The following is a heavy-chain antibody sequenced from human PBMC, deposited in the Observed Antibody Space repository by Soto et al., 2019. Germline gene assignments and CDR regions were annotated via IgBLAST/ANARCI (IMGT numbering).Heavy chain of an antibody. CDR2: ISSSGSTI. D-gene: IGHD2-2*01. Sequence: GGPPRLSSAASGITLSSYDIDSVRQVPGKGQEWVSYISSSGSTIYYADSVKGRFTISRDNAKNSLYLQMNSLRAEDTAVYYCAREVLSTSWELTPDDA. V-gene: IGHV3-48*03. J-gene: IGHJ3*01. CDR3: AREVLSTSWELTPDDA. CDR1: GITLSSYD.